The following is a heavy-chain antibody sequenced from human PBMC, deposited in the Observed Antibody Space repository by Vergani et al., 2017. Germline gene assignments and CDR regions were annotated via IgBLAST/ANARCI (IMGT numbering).Heavy chain of an antibody. CDR3: ARDRGIVGATTGGMDV. Sequence: QVHLQESGPGVVKPSDTLSLTCTVSGGSISSYYWSWIRQPPGKGLEWIGYIYYSGSTNYNPSLKSRVTISVDTSKNQFSLKLSSVTAADTAVYYCARDRGIVGATTGGMDVWGQGTTVTVSS. D-gene: IGHD1-26*01. J-gene: IGHJ6*02. CDR2: IYYSGST. CDR1: GGSISSYY. V-gene: IGHV4-59*01.